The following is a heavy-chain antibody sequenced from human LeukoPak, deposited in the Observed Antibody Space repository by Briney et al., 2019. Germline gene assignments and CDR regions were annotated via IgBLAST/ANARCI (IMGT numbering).Heavy chain of an antibody. Sequence: PGRSLRLSCVASGFTFSSYGMHWVRQAPGKGLEWVAVIWYDGSNKYYADSVKGRFTISRDNSKDTLYLQMSSLRAEDTAVYYCAELFGYTNRDYWGQGTLVTVSS. CDR1: GFTFSSYG. CDR2: IWYDGSNK. D-gene: IGHD5-18*01. J-gene: IGHJ4*02. CDR3: AELFGYTNRDY. V-gene: IGHV3-33*01.